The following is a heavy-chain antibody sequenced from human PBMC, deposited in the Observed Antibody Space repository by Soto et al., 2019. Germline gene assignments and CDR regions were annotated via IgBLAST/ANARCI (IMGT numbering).Heavy chain of an antibody. V-gene: IGHV4-59*08. D-gene: IGHD1-7*01. J-gene: IGHJ5*02. CDR1: GGSISSYY. CDR3: ARLELLTGFYWFDP. CDR2: IYYSGST. Sequence: NPSETLSLTCTVSGGSISSYYWSWIRQPPGKGLEWIGYIYYSGSTNYNPSLKSRVTISVDTSKNQFSLKLSSVTAADTAVYYCARLELLTGFYWFDPWGQGTLVTVSS.